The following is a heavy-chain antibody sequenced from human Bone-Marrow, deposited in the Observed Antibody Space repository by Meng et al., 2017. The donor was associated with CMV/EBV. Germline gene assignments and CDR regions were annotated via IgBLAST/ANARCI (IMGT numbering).Heavy chain of an antibody. CDR2: IYYSGST. J-gene: IGHJ4*02. CDR1: GGSISSVGYY. D-gene: IGHD3-22*01. V-gene: IGHV4-31*02. Sequence: SGGSISSVGYYWSWIRQHPGKGLEWIGYIYYSGSTYYNPSLKSRVTISVDTSKNQFSLKLSSVTAADTAVYYCARADGSSGYYYRVDYWGQGTLVTVSS. CDR3: ARADGSSGYYYRVDY.